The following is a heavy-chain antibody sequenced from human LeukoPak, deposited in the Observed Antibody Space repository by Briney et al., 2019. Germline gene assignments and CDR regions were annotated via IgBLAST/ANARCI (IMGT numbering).Heavy chain of an antibody. D-gene: IGHD2-15*01. J-gene: IGHJ4*02. CDR1: GYTFTSYG. Sequence: ASVKVSCKASGYTFTSYGISWVRQAPGQGLEWMGWISAYNGNTNYAQKLQGRVTMTTDTSTSTAYMELRSLRSDDTVVYYCARDLTDRASGGSDYWGQGTLVTVSS. CDR3: ARDLTDRASGGSDY. CDR2: ISAYNGNT. V-gene: IGHV1-18*01.